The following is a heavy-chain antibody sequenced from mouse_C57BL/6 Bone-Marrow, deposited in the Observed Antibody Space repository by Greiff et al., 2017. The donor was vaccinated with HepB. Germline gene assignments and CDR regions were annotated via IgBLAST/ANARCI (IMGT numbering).Heavy chain of an antibody. CDR2: IYPRSGHT. J-gene: IGHJ2*01. CDR1: GYTFTSYG. Sequence: QVQLKQSGAELARPGASVKLSCKASGYTFTSYGISWVKQRTGQGLEWIGEIYPRSGHTYYNEKFKGKATLTADKSSGTAYMELRSLTSEDSAVYFCARYGKYFDYWGQGTTLTVSS. D-gene: IGHD2-1*01. CDR3: ARYGKYFDY. V-gene: IGHV1-81*01.